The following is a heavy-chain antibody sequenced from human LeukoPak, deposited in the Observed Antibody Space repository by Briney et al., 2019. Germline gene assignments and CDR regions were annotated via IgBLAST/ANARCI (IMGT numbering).Heavy chain of an antibody. V-gene: IGHV4-31*03. J-gene: IGHJ4*02. Sequence: TLSLTCTVSGGSISSGGYYWSWIRQQPGKGLEWIGYIYYSGSTYYNPSLKSRVTISVDTSKNQFSLKLSSVTAADTAVYYCARDGGGTVTTLTHFDYWGQGTLVTVSS. CDR1: GGSISSGGYY. CDR2: IYYSGST. D-gene: IGHD4-17*01. CDR3: ARDGGGTVTTLTHFDY.